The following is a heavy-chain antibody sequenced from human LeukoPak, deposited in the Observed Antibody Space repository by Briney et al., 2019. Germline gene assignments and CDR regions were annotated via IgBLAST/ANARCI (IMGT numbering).Heavy chain of an antibody. V-gene: IGHV3-21*04. CDR2: ISVSSTYI. CDR1: GFTFTDYT. D-gene: IGHD3-22*01. CDR3: ARQYYYDSSGYYAFDI. Sequence: GGSLRLSCAASGFTFTDYTMHWVRQAPGKGLEWVSSISVSSTYIYYADSVKGRFTISRDNAKNSLYLQMNSLRAEDTALYYCARQYYYDSSGYYAFDIWGQGTMVTVSS. J-gene: IGHJ3*02.